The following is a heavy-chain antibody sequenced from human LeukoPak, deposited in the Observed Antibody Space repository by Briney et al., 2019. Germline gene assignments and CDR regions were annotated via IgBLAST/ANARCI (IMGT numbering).Heavy chain of an antibody. Sequence: GGSLRLSCAASGFTFSSYGMHWVRQAPGRGLEWVAVISYDGSNKYYADSVKGRFTISRDNSKNTLYLQMNSLRAEDTAVYYCARGWYPGDARPPFDYWGQGTLVTVSS. CDR2: ISYDGSNK. CDR1: GFTFSSYG. D-gene: IGHD6-19*01. J-gene: IGHJ4*02. CDR3: ARGWYPGDARPPFDY. V-gene: IGHV3-30*03.